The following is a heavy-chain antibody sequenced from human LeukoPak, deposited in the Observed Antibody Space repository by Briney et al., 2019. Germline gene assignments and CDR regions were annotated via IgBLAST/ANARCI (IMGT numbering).Heavy chain of an antibody. V-gene: IGHV3-23*01. D-gene: IGHD5-18*01. Sequence: GGTLRLSCAASGFTFSTYGLTWVRQAPGKGLEWVSTISSSGGSTYYADSVKGRFTISRDNSKNTLYLQMNSLGAEDTAVYYCARGRGYSQSNWVDPWGQGTMVTVSA. CDR2: ISSSGGST. CDR1: GFTFSTYG. J-gene: IGHJ5*02. CDR3: ARGRGYSQSNWVDP.